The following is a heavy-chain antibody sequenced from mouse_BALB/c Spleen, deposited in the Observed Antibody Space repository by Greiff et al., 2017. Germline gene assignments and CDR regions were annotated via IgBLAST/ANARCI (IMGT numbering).Heavy chain of an antibody. J-gene: IGHJ4*01. CDR3: APMGLYAMDY. D-gene: IGHD2-2*01. V-gene: IGHV14-3*02. Sequence: EVQLKESGAELVKPGASVKLSCTASGFNIKDTYMHWVKQRPEQGLEWIGRIDPANGNTKYDPKFQGKATITADTSSNTAYLQLSSLTSEDTAVYYCAPMGLYAMDYWGQGTSVTVSS. CDR1: GFNIKDTY. CDR2: IDPANGNT.